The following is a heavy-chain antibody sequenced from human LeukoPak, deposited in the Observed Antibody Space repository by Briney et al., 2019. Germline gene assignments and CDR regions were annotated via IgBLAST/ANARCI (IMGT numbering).Heavy chain of an antibody. D-gene: IGHD3-22*01. Sequence: SETLSLTCAVYGGSFSGYYWSWIRQPPGKGLEWIGEINHSGSTNYNPSLKSRVTISVDTSKNQFSLKLSSVTAADTAVYYCARDRNYDRSFDYWGQGTLVTVSS. CDR2: INHSGST. CDR3: ARDRNYDRSFDY. J-gene: IGHJ4*02. V-gene: IGHV4-34*01. CDR1: GGSFSGYY.